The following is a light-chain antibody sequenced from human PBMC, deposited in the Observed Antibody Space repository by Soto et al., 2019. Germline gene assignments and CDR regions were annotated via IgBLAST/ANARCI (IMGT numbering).Light chain of an antibody. Sequence: DIQMSQSPSTLSASVGDTVTITCRASQSISTYLAWYQQKPGKAPKLLIYKASSLESGVPSRFSGSGSGTEFTLTIISLQPDDFATYYCQQYNHYPYTFGQGTKLEI. CDR3: QQYNHYPYT. V-gene: IGKV1-5*03. J-gene: IGKJ2*01. CDR2: KAS. CDR1: QSISTY.